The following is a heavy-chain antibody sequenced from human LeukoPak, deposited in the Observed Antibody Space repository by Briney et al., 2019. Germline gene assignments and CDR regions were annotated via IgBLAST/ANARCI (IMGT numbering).Heavy chain of an antibody. CDR1: GYTLTELS. CDR2: FDPEDGET. V-gene: IGHV1-24*01. Sequence: ASVKVSCKVSGYTLTELSMHWVRQAPGKGLEWMGGFDPEDGETIYAQKFQGRVTMTEDTSTDTAYMELSSLRSEDTAVYYCARRQDYGDYSLPLDAFDIWGQGTMVTVSS. CDR3: ARRQDYGDYSLPLDAFDI. D-gene: IGHD4-17*01. J-gene: IGHJ3*02.